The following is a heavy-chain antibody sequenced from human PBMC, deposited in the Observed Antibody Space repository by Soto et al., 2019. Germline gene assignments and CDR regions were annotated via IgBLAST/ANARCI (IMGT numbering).Heavy chain of an antibody. D-gene: IGHD3-9*01. CDR2: ISSSSSYT. CDR1: GFTFSDYY. CDR3: AREYYDILTGPRADY. V-gene: IGHV3-11*06. J-gene: IGHJ4*02. Sequence: GGSLRLSCAASGFTFSDYYMSWIRQAPGKGLEWVSYISSSSSYTNYADSVKGRFTISRDNAKNSLYLQMSSLRAEDTAVYYCAREYYDILTGPRADYWGQGTLVTVS.